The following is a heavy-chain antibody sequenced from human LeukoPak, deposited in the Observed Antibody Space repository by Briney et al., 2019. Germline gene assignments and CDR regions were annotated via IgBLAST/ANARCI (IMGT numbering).Heavy chain of an antibody. CDR1: GGSISSYY. Sequence: SETLSLTCTVSGGSISSYYWSWIRQPPGKGLEWIGYIYYSGSTNYNPSLKSRVTISVDTSKNQFSLKLSSVTAADTAVYYCARHGKPLLPGIGYRDYYYGMDVWGQGTTVTVSS. CDR3: ARHGKPLLPGIGYRDYYYGMDV. CDR2: IYYSGST. D-gene: IGHD4-23*01. V-gene: IGHV4-59*08. J-gene: IGHJ6*02.